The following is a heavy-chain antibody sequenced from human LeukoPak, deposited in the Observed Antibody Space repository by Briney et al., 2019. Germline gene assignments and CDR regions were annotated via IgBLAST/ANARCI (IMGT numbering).Heavy chain of an antibody. CDR2: INHSGST. V-gene: IGHV4-34*01. Sequence: SETLSLTCAVYGGSFSGYYWSWIRQPPGKGLEWIGEINHSGSTNYNPSLKSRVTISVDTSKNQFSLKLSSVTAADTAVYYGATPSYSSSSLDYWGQGTLVTVSS. J-gene: IGHJ4*02. CDR1: GGSFSGYY. D-gene: IGHD6-6*01. CDR3: ATPSYSSSSLDY.